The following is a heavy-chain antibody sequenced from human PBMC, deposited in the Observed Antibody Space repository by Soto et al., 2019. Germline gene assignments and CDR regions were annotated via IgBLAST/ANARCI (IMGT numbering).Heavy chain of an antibody. V-gene: IGHV3-23*01. CDR2: ITGSGTST. CDR3: AKPXGIDGADISANCCDR. D-gene: IGHD6-13*01. J-gene: IGHJ5*02. Sequence: GGSLRLSCAASRFTFSTSAMSWVRQASGKWLEWVSAITGSGTSTYYADSVKGRFTISRDNSKNTLYLQMISLRADDTAEYYLAKPXGIDGADISANCCDRWGREPRVPASS. CDR1: RFTFSTSA.